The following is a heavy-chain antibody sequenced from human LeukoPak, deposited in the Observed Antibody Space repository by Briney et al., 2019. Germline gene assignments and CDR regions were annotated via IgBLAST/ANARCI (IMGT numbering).Heavy chain of an antibody. Sequence: GGSLRLSCAASGFTFSSYGMHWVRQAPGKGLEWVAFIRYDGSNKYYADSVKGRFTISRDNSKNTLYLQMNSLRAEETAVYYCAKDRTDGDYGGAFDIWGQGTMVTVSS. J-gene: IGHJ3*02. V-gene: IGHV3-30*02. CDR3: AKDRTDGDYGGAFDI. D-gene: IGHD4-17*01. CDR1: GFTFSSYG. CDR2: IRYDGSNK.